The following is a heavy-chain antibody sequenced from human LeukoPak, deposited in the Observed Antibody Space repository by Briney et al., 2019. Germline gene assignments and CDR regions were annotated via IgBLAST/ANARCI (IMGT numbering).Heavy chain of an antibody. CDR3: AQGVGGYYFDY. V-gene: IGHV3-23*01. J-gene: IGHJ4*02. CDR2: ISSGGDT. Sequence: GGSLRLSCAASGFTFSTYAMSWVRQAPGKGLEWISIISSGGDTYYADSVKGRFTISRDNSKNTLDLQMSSLRAEDTAVYYCAQGVGGYYFDYWGQGTLVTVSS. D-gene: IGHD2-15*01. CDR1: GFTFSTYA.